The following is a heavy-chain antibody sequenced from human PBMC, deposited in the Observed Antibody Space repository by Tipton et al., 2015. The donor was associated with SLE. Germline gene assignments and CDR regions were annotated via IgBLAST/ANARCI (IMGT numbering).Heavy chain of an antibody. CDR3: AKDRYCGGGTCFASYFDL. CDR2: ISGSGGST. CDR1: GFTFSSYA. J-gene: IGHJ4*02. V-gene: IGHV3-23*01. Sequence: GSLRLSCEASGFTFSSYAMSWVRQAPGKGLEWVSAISGSGGSTYYADSVKGRFTISRDNSKNTLSLQLNTLRADDTAIYYCAKDRYCGGGTCFASYFDLWGQGTPVTVSS. D-gene: IGHD2-21*01.